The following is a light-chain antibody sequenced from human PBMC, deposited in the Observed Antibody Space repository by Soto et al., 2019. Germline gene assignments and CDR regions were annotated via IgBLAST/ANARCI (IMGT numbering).Light chain of an antibody. Sequence: QSVLTQPASVSGSPGQSITISCTGTCSDVGGYNYVSWYQQHPGQVPKLTIYEVTNRPSGVSSRFSGSKSGNTASLTISGLQAEDEADYYCSSYTNSDTWVFGGGTKLTVL. CDR3: SSYTNSDTWV. CDR2: EVT. CDR1: CSDVGGYNY. V-gene: IGLV2-14*01. J-gene: IGLJ3*02.